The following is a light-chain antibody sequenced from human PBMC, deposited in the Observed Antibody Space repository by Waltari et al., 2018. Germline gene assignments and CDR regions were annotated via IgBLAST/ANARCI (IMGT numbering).Light chain of an antibody. CDR1: ALPNTY. J-gene: IGLJ3*02. CDR3: YSSDKNGLQWE. V-gene: IGLV3-10*01. CDR2: EDS. Sequence: SYGLTQPPSVSVSPGQTARLNCSGAALPNTYVYWFQHKSGHAPVLVIYEDSQRPSESSDRLSGTSSGTTASLTISGAQVADDADYYCYSSDKNGLQWEFGGGTKLTVL.